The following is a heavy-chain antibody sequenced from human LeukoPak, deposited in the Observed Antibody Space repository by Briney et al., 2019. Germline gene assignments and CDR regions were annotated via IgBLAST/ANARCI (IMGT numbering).Heavy chain of an antibody. Sequence: SETLSLTCTVSGGSISTTTYYWGWIRQPPGKGLEWIGTIYYSGYTYYSPSLKSRVTISLNTSRNQFSLKLNSVTAADTAMYYCARMGSTVVVTAIPYWGQGTLVTVSS. J-gene: IGHJ4*02. CDR2: IYYSGYT. CDR3: ARMGSTVVVTAIPY. CDR1: GGSISTTTYY. D-gene: IGHD2-21*02. V-gene: IGHV4-39*07.